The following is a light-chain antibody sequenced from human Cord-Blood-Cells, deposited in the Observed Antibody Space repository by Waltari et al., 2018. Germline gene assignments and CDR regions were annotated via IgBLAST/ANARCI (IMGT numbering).Light chain of an antibody. CDR3: SSYTSSSTLV. Sequence: QSALTQPASVSGSPGQSITITCTGTSSDVGGYNYVSWSQQHPGKAPKLMIYEVSKRPSGVSNRFSGSKSGNTASLTISGLQAEDEADYYCSSYTSSSTLVFGTGTKVTVL. CDR1: SSDVGGYNY. V-gene: IGLV2-14*01. J-gene: IGLJ1*01. CDR2: EVS.